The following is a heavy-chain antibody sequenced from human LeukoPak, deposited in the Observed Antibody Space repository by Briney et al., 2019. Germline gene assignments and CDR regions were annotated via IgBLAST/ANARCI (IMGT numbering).Heavy chain of an antibody. CDR3: ARGNTTRGGDYGMDV. CDR2: IIPIFGTA. D-gene: IGHD3-16*01. CDR1: GGTFSSYA. J-gene: IGHJ6*04. Sequence: EASVKVSCKASGGTFSSYAISWVRQAPGQGLEWMGGIIPIFGTANYAQKFQGRVTITADKSTSTAYMELSSLRSEDTAVYYCARGNTTRGGDYGMDVWGKGTTVTVSS. V-gene: IGHV1-69*06.